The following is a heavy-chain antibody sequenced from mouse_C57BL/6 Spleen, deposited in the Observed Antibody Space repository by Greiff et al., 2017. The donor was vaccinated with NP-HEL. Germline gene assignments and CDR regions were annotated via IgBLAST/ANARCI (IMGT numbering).Heavy chain of an antibody. CDR2: IYPGDGDT. V-gene: IGHV1-80*01. D-gene: IGHD2-5*01. CDR1: GYAFSSYW. J-gene: IGHJ3*01. Sequence: VQLQQSGAELVKPGASVKISCKASGYAFSSYWMNWVKQRPGKGLEWIGQIYPGDGDTNYNGKFKGKATLTADKSSSTAYMQLSSLTSEDSAVYFCAPLYYSNSSAFAYWGQGTLVTVSA. CDR3: APLYYSNSSAFAY.